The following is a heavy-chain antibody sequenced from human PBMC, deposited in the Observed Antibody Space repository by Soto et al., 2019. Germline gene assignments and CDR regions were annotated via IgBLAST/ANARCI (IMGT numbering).Heavy chain of an antibody. J-gene: IGHJ6*02. V-gene: IGHV1-69*06. CDR1: GGTFSSYA. Sequence: QVQLVQSGAEVKKPGSSVKVSCKASGGTFSSYAISWVRQAPGQVLEWMGGIIPIFGTANYAQKFQGRVTITADKSTSTAYMELRSLRSEDTAVYYCARGEITDYGGTLWGMDVWGQGTTVTVSS. CDR2: IIPIFGTA. CDR3: ARGEITDYGGTLWGMDV. D-gene: IGHD4-17*01.